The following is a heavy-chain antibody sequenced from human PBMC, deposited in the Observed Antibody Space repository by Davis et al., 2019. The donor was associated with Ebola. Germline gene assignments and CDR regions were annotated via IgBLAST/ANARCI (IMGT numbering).Heavy chain of an antibody. CDR3: AKRVLGAAPKS. V-gene: IGHV3-23*01. D-gene: IGHD1-26*01. J-gene: IGHJ4*02. CDR1: GFTFSSYA. Sequence: GESLKISCAASGFTFSSYAMSWVRQAPGKGLEWVSAISGSGGSTYYADSVKGRFTISRDNSKNTLYLQMNSLRAEDTAVYYCAKRVLGAAPKSWGQGTLVTVSS. CDR2: ISGSGGST.